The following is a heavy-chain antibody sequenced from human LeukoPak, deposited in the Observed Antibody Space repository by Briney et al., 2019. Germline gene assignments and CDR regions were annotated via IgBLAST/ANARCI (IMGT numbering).Heavy chain of an antibody. CDR2: MNPNSGNT. CDR3: ARAEDLNYDFWSGYGY. CDR1: GYTFTSYD. Sequence: ASVKVSCKASGYTFTSYDINWVRQATGQGLEWMGWMNPNSGNTSYAQKFQGRVTMTRDTSTSTVYMELSSLRSEDTAVYYCARAEDLNYDFWSGYGYWGQGTLVTVSS. J-gene: IGHJ4*02. V-gene: IGHV1-8*01. D-gene: IGHD3-3*01.